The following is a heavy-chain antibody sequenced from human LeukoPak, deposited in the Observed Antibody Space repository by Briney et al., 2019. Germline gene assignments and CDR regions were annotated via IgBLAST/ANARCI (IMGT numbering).Heavy chain of an antibody. D-gene: IGHD3-10*01. CDR1: GGSISSGSYY. Sequence: SETLSLTCTVSGGSISSGSYYWSWIRQPAGKGLEWIGRIYSSGSTNYNPSLKSRVTISVDTSKNQFSLKLSSVTAADTAVYYCARRGRITMVRGPNWGYNWFDPWGQGTLVTVSS. CDR3: ARRGRITMVRGPNWGYNWFDP. V-gene: IGHV4-61*02. CDR2: IYSSGST. J-gene: IGHJ5*02.